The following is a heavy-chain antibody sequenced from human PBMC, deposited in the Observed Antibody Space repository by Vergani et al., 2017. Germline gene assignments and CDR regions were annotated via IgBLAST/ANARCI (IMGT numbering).Heavy chain of an antibody. CDR3: ARVPRIESWFDP. CDR2: IYYSGST. Sequence: QLQLQESGPGLVKPSETLSLTCTVSGGSISSSSYYWGWMRQPPGKGLEWIGSIYYSGSTYYNPSLKSRVTISVDTSKNQFSLKLSSVTAADTAVYYCARVPRIESWFDPWGQGTLVTVSS. CDR1: GGSISSSSYY. J-gene: IGHJ5*02. V-gene: IGHV4-39*07.